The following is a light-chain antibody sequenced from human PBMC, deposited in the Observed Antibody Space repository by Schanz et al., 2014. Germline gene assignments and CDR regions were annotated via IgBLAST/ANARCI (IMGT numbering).Light chain of an antibody. CDR3: QQYDNRPPYT. J-gene: IGKJ2*01. Sequence: DIQMTQSPSSLSASVGARVTITCQARQDISNYLNWYQQKPGKAPKLLIYDASTLETGVPSRFSGSGSGKDFTFTINSLQPEDVATYYCQQYDNRPPYTFGQGTKREIK. V-gene: IGKV1-33*01. CDR2: DAS. CDR1: QDISNY.